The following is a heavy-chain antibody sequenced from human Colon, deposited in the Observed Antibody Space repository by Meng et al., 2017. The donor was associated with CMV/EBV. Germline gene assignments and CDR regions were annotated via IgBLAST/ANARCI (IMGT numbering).Heavy chain of an antibody. Sequence: SETLSLTCAVSPYLITPDYYWGWIRQSPGKGLEWLSSIYQSESTYYNPSLKSRVTISVDRSKNQFSLKLTSVTAADTALYYCAGRHGVSSYYFDNWGHGTLVTVSS. CDR3: AGRHGVSSYYFDN. CDR2: IYQSEST. D-gene: IGHD3-3*01. CDR1: PYLITPDYY. J-gene: IGHJ4*01. V-gene: IGHV4-38-2*01.